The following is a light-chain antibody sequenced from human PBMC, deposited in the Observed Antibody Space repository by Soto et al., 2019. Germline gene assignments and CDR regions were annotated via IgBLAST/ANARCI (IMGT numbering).Light chain of an antibody. CDR3: YQYDSSPWT. Sequence: EIVMTQSPATLSGSRGESTTPSCRASQRISRNLAWYQQKPGQAPRLLIYDASTRATAIPARFSGSGSETEFTLTISSLQSEDSAVYYCYQYDSSPWTFGRGAKVDIK. V-gene: IGKV3-15*01. CDR1: QRISRN. J-gene: IGKJ1*01. CDR2: DAS.